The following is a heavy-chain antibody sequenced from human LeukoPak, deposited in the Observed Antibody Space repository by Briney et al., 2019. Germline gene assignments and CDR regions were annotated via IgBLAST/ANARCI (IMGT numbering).Heavy chain of an antibody. V-gene: IGHV1-18*01. J-gene: IGHJ4*02. CDR2: ISAYNGNT. D-gene: IGHD1-26*01. Sequence: ASVKVSCKASGYTFTSYAMHWVRQAPGQRLEWMGWISAYNGNTNYAQKLQGRVTMTTDTSTSTAYMELRSLRSDDTAVYYCARDGRGLFDYWGQGTLVTVSS. CDR3: ARDGRGLFDY. CDR1: GYTFTSYA.